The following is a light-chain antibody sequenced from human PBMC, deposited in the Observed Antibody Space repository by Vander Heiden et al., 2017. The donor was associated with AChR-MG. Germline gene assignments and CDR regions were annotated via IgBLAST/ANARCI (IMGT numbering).Light chain of an antibody. CDR1: SGSVSTRYY. V-gene: IGLV8-61*01. CDR2: NTD. J-gene: IGLJ3*02. Sequence: QTVVTQEPSFSVSPGGTVTLTCGLSSGSVSTRYYTSWYQQTPGQAPRTLIYNTDTRSSGVPDRFSGSILGNKAALTITGAQADDESDYYCVLYMGSGFWVFGGGTKLTVL. CDR3: VLYMGSGFWV.